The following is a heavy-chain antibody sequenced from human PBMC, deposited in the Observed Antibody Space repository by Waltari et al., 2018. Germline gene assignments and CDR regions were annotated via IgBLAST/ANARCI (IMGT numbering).Heavy chain of an antibody. CDR3: AKDGGGATETDY. J-gene: IGHJ4*02. V-gene: IGHV3-23*01. Sequence: EVQLLESGGGLVQPGGSLRLSCAASGFTFRSYAMSWVRPAPGNGLEWVSAISGSGGSTYYADSVKGRFTISRDNSKNTLYRQMNSLRAEDTAVYYCAKDGGGATETDYWGQGTLVTVSS. D-gene: IGHD4-4*01. CDR1: GFTFRSYA. CDR2: ISGSGGST.